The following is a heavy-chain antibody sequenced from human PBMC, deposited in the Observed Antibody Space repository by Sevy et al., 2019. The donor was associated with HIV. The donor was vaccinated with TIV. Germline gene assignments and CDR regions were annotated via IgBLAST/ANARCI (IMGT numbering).Heavy chain of an antibody. CDR1: GFTFSGSA. D-gene: IGHD1-26*01. CDR2: IRSKPNNYAT. CDR3: TRWRGGELDYFDY. Sequence: GGSLRLSCAASGFTFSGSAIHWVRQASGKGLEWVGLIRSKPNNYATSYAASVRGRFTISRDDSKDTAYLQMNSLKTEDTAVYYCTRWRGGELDYFDYWGQGTLVTVSS. V-gene: IGHV3-73*01. J-gene: IGHJ4*02.